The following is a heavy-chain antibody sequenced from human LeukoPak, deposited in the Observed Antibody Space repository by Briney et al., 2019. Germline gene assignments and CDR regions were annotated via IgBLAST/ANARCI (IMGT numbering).Heavy chain of an antibody. CDR3: AREGLVTTGLDY. V-gene: IGHV4-30-4*01. D-gene: IGHD4-17*01. J-gene: IGHJ4*02. Sequence: PSQTLSLTCTVSGGSISSGDYSWSWIRQPPGKGLEWIGYIYYSGSTYYNPSLKSRVTISVDTSKNQFSLKLSSVTAADTAVYYCAREGLVTTGLDYWGQGTLVTVSS. CDR1: GGSISSGDYS. CDR2: IYYSGST.